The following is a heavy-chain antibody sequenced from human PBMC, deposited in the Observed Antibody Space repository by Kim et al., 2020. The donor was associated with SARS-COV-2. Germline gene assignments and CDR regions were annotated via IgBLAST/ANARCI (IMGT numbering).Heavy chain of an antibody. D-gene: IGHD6-13*01. CDR3: ARDPTITSAGTFEYYYYGTAD. J-gene: IGHJ6*02. CDR1: GYTFTSYY. CDR2: INPSGGST. V-gene: IGHV1-46*01. Sequence: ASVKVSCKASGYTFTSYYMHWVRQAPGQGLEWMGIINPSGGSTSYAQKFQGRVTMTRDTSTSTVYMELSSLRSEDTAVYYCARDPTITSAGTFEYYYYGTADWGHGATVSVSS.